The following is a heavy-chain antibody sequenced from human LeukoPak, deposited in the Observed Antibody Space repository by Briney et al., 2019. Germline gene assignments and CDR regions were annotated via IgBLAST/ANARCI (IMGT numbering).Heavy chain of an antibody. CDR3: ARANPDEIAAAGPKTVYYYYFYMDV. V-gene: IGHV3-30*02. D-gene: IGHD6-13*01. Sequence: SGGSLRLSCAASGFTFSNYGMHWVRQAPGKGLEWVTFIRYDGSNKYYADSVKGRFTISRDNSKNTLYLQMNSLRADDTAVYYCARANPDEIAAAGPKTVYYYYFYMDVWGKGTTVTVSS. CDR2: IRYDGSNK. J-gene: IGHJ6*03. CDR1: GFTFSNYG.